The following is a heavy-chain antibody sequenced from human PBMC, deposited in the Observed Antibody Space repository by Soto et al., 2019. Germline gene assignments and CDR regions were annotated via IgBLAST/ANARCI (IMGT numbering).Heavy chain of an antibody. Sequence: SETLSLTCTVSGGSISSYYWSWIRQTAGKGLEWIGRIFTSGSTNYNPSLKSRVSMSVYTSKNQCCLNLSSVTAADTAVYYCTRDSSGYYYLFDYWGQGTLVTVSS. D-gene: IGHD3-22*01. J-gene: IGHJ4*02. CDR3: TRDSSGYYYLFDY. CDR2: IFTSGST. V-gene: IGHV4-4*07. CDR1: GGSISSYY.